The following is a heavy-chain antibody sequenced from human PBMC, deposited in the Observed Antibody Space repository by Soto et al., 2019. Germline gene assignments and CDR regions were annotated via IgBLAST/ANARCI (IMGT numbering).Heavy chain of an antibody. V-gene: IGHV4-30-2*01. D-gene: IGHD4-4*01. CDR1: GGSISSGGYS. J-gene: IGHJ4*02. CDR3: ARKSTTVTTLDC. Sequence: QLQLQESGSGLVKPSQTLSLTCAVSGGSISSGGYSWSWIRQPPGKGLEWIGYIYHSVSTYYNPSLKRQVTTSVARSKNQFSVHLTAVPAADKAVYYCARKSTTVTTLDCWGQGTQVTVSS. CDR2: IYHSVST.